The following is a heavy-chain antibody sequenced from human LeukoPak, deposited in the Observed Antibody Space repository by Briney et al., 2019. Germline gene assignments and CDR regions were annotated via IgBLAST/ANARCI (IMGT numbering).Heavy chain of an antibody. J-gene: IGHJ4*02. CDR2: IYYSGST. V-gene: IGHV4-39*01. D-gene: IGHD5-18*01. CDR1: GGSISSSSYY. CDR3: ITYSYGLIFDY. Sequence: SETLSLTCTVSGGSISSSSYYWGWIRQPPGKGLEWTGSIYYSGSTYYNPSLKSRVTISVDTSKNQFSLKLSSVTAADTAVYYCITYSYGLIFDYWGQGTLVTVSS.